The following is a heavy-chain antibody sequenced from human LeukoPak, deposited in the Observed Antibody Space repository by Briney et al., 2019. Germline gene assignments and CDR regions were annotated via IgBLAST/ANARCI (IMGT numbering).Heavy chain of an antibody. CDR1: GYSFTTYW. J-gene: IGHJ4*02. CDR2: IVLSDSYT. V-gene: IGHV5-10-1*01. D-gene: IGHD3-16*02. CDR3: ARVIRLGELSLYDY. Sequence: GESLKISCKGSGYSFTTYWITWVRQMPGKGLEWTGRIVLSDSYTNYSPSFQGHVTLSAVKTISTVYIQSCSQKDSATAMYELARVIRLGELSLYDYWGQRTLGTVSS.